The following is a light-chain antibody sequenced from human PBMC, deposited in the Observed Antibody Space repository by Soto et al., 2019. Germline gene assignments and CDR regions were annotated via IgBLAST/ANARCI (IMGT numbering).Light chain of an antibody. J-gene: IGKJ4*01. CDR2: AAS. Sequence: ETVLTQSPSILSLSPGERATLSCRASQNVRSSSLAWYQQKPGQAPRLLIYAASTRVTGVADRFSGSGSGTYFTLTISLLEAEGFAVYHWQQYGGSITFGGGTKVEIK. V-gene: IGKV3-20*01. CDR1: QNVRSSS. CDR3: QQYGGSIT.